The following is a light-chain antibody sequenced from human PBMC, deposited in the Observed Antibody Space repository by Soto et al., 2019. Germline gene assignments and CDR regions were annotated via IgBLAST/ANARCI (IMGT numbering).Light chain of an antibody. CDR2: DAS. CDR3: QHYPGSSIT. V-gene: IGKV1-5*01. J-gene: IGKJ5*01. Sequence: DIQMTQSPSTLSASVGDRITITCRVSQSIDTWLAWYQQAPGKAPNLLIYDASTLESGVPSRFSGSGSGTEFTLTISSLQPGDFASDDCQHYPGSSITFGQGTRLEIK. CDR1: QSIDTW.